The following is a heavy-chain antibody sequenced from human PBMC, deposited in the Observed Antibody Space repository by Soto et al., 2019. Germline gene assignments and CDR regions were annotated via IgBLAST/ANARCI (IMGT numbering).Heavy chain of an antibody. CDR2: ISYDGSNK. Sequence: GGSLRLSCAASGFTFSSYGMHWVRQAPGKGLEWVAVISYDGSNKYYADSVKGRFTISRDNSKNTLYLQMNSLRAEDTAVYYCAKVISGSYYYYYYGMDVWGQGTTVTVSS. CDR1: GFTFSSYG. D-gene: IGHD1-26*01. V-gene: IGHV3-30*18. CDR3: AKVISGSYYYYYYGMDV. J-gene: IGHJ6*02.